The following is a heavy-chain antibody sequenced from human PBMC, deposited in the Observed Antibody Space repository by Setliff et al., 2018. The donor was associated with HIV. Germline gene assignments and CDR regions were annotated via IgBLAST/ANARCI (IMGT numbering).Heavy chain of an antibody. CDR3: TKARAVGEFYYYSMDV. J-gene: IGHJ6*02. Sequence: LKISCAASGFTFDDYAMYWVRLLPGKGLEWVSGISWNSETIGYADSVKGRFTISRDNAKNSLYLQMSSLRVEDTALYYCTKARAVGEFYYYSMDVWGQGTTVTVSS. D-gene: IGHD6-13*01. CDR2: ISWNSETI. CDR1: GFTFDDYA. V-gene: IGHV3-9*01.